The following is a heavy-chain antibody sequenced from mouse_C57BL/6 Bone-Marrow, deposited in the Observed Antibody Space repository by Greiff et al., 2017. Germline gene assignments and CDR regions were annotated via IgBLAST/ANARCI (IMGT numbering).Heavy chain of an antibody. V-gene: IGHV1-15*01. CDR1: GYTFTDYE. CDR3: TRTGLYYGSSYPFYAMDY. Sequence: QVQLKQSGAELVRPGASVTLSCKASGYTFTDYEMHWVKQTPVHGLEWIGAIDPETGGTAYNQKFKGKAILTAAKSSSTAYMELRSLTSEDSAVDYCTRTGLYYGSSYPFYAMDYWGQGTSVTVSS. D-gene: IGHD1-1*01. CDR2: IDPETGGT. J-gene: IGHJ4*01.